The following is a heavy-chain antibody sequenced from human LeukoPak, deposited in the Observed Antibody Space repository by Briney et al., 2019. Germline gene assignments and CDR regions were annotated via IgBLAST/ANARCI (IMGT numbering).Heavy chain of an antibody. CDR3: ARDARGGYTYGGLDQ. Sequence: GGSLRLSCATSGFTFTTFWMHWVRQAPGKGLVWVSRINHDGSSTNYADSVKGRFTISRGNAKNSLYLQMNSLRAEDTAVYYCARDARGGYTYGGLDQWGQGTLVTVSS. CDR2: INHDGSST. D-gene: IGHD5-18*01. V-gene: IGHV3-74*01. J-gene: IGHJ4*02. CDR1: GFTFTTFW.